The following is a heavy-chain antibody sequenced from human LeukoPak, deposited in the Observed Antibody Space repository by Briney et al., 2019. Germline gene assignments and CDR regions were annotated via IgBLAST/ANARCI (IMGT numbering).Heavy chain of an antibody. CDR2: ISSSSSYI. J-gene: IGHJ5*02. D-gene: IGHD2-8*02. V-gene: IGHV3-21*01. CDR3: ARDLTSGGYH. Sequence: GGSLRLSCAASGFTFSSYSMNWVRQAPGKGLEWVSSISSSSSYIYYADSVKGRFTISRDNAKNSLYLQMSSLRAEDTAVYYCARDLTSGGYHWGQGTLVTVSS. CDR1: GFTFSSYS.